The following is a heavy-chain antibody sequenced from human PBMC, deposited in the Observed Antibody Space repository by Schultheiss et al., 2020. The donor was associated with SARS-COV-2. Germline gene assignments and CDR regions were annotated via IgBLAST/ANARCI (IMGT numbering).Heavy chain of an antibody. Sequence: GGSLRLSCTASGFTFGDYAMSWVRQAPGKGLEWVGFIRSKAYGGTTEYAASVKGRFTISRDDSKSIAYLQMNSLKTEDTAVYYCTTDLGSWYLSGQGTLVTVSS. J-gene: IGHJ5*02. D-gene: IGHD6-13*01. CDR1: GFTFGDYA. CDR2: IRSKAYGGTT. V-gene: IGHV3-49*04. CDR3: TTDLGSWYL.